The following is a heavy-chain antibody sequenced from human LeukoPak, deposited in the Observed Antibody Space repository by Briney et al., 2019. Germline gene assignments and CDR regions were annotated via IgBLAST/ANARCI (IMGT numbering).Heavy chain of an antibody. V-gene: IGHV4-30-4*01. D-gene: IGHD3-9*01. Sequence: PSQTLYLTCTVSGGSISSGDYYWSWIRQPPGKGLEWIGYIYYSGSTYYNPSLKSRVTISVDTSKNQFSLKLSSVTAADTAVYYCARGSYDILTGYYLTLFDYWGQGTLVTVSS. CDR1: GGSISSGDYY. J-gene: IGHJ4*02. CDR3: ARGSYDILTGYYLTLFDY. CDR2: IYYSGST.